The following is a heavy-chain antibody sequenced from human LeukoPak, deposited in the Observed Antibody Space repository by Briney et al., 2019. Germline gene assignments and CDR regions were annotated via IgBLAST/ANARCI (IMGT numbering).Heavy chain of an antibody. J-gene: IGHJ3*02. CDR2: ISYDGSTI. D-gene: IGHD1-26*01. V-gene: IGHV3-30*18. Sequence: GGSLRLSCAASVFTFSTYCIHWVRQAPGKGLEWVAVISYDGSTIYYADSVKGRFTISRDNSMNTLYLQMNSLRVEDTAMYYCAKDLVGARVGDDAFDIWGQGTMVTVSS. CDR3: AKDLVGARVGDDAFDI. CDR1: VFTFSTYC.